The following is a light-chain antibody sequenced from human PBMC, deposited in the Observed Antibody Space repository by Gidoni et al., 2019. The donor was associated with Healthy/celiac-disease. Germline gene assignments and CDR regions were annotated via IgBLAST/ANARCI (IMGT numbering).Light chain of an antibody. CDR1: QSVSSN. CDR3: QQYNNWPWT. CDR2: GAS. Sequence: EIVMTQSPATLSVSPGERATLSCRASQSVSSNLVWYQQKPGQAPRLLIYGASTRAAGIPARFSGSGSGTEFTLTISSLQSEDFPLYYCQQYNNWPWTFGQGTKVEIK. V-gene: IGKV3-15*01. J-gene: IGKJ1*01.